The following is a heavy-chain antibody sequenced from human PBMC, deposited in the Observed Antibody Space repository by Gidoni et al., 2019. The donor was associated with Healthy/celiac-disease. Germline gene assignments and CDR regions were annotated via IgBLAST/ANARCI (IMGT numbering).Heavy chain of an antibody. V-gene: IGHV4-4*02. CDR3: ARPIDFHYDFWSGTENSYYYYYGMDV. Sequence: QVQLQESGPGLVKPSGTLSLTCAVSGGSISSSNWWSLVRQPPGKGLEWIGEIYHSGSTNYNPSLKSRVTISVDKSKNQFSLKLSSVTAADTAVYYCARPIDFHYDFWSGTENSYYYYYGMDVWGQGTTVTVSS. J-gene: IGHJ6*02. CDR1: GGSISSSNW. CDR2: IYHSGST. D-gene: IGHD3-3*01.